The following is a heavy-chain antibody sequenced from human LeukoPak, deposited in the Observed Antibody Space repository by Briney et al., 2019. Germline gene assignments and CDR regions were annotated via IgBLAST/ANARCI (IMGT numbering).Heavy chain of an antibody. J-gene: IGHJ4*02. Sequence: SETLSLTCAVYGGSFSGYYWSWIRQPPGKGLEWIGEINHSGSTNYNPSLKSRVTISVDTSKSQFSLKLSSVTAADTAVYYCARVDGDYGGYWGQGTLVTVSS. D-gene: IGHD4-17*01. V-gene: IGHV4-34*01. CDR1: GGSFSGYY. CDR2: INHSGST. CDR3: ARVDGDYGGY.